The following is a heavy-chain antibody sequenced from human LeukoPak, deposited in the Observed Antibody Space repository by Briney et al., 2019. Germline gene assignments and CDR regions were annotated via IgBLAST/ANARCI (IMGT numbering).Heavy chain of an antibody. D-gene: IGHD1-26*01. CDR3: AKDVRVGGGGMDV. CDR1: GFTFSNYA. CDR2: ISGTGGNT. J-gene: IGHJ6*02. V-gene: IGHV3-23*01. Sequence: GGSLRLSCAASGFTFSNYAMSWVRQAPGKGLEWVSIISGTGGNTWYADSVKGRVTISRDNSKNTVYLQMNSLRAEDTAVYYCAKDVRVGGGGMDVWGQGTPVTVSS.